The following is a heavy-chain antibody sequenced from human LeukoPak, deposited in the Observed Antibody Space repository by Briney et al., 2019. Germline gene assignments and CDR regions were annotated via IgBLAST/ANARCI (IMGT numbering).Heavy chain of an antibody. D-gene: IGHD5-24*01. V-gene: IGHV5-51*01. CDR1: GYSFTSYW. Sequence: GESLKISCKGSGYSFTSYWIGWVRQMPGKGLEWMGIIYPGDSDTRYSPSFQGQVTISADKSISTAYLQWSSLKASDTAMYYCARLASPVWVGYKDYFDYWGQGTLVTVSS. CDR2: IYPGDSDT. J-gene: IGHJ4*02. CDR3: ARLASPVWVGYKDYFDY.